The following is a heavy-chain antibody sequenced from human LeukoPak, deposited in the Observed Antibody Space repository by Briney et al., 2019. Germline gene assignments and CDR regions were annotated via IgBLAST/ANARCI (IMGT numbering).Heavy chain of an antibody. V-gene: IGHV3-21*01. D-gene: IGHD3-22*01. CDR3: ARDLTPRYYYDSSGYYRPSGSDAFDI. J-gene: IGHJ3*02. CDR2: ISSSSSYI. Sequence: PGGSLRLSCAASGFTFSSYSMNWVRQAPGKGLEGGSSISSSSSYIYYADSVKGRFTISRDNAKSSLYLQMNSLRAEDTAVYYCARDLTPRYYYDSSGYYRPSGSDAFDIWGQGTMVTVSS. CDR1: GFTFSSYS.